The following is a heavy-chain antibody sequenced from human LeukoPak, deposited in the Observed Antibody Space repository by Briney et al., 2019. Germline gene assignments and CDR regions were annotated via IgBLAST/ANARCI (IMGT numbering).Heavy chain of an antibody. CDR3: ARDRCDGDYVYFQH. D-gene: IGHD4-17*01. Sequence: PGGSLRLSCAASGFTFSSYSMNWVRQAPGKGLEWVSSISSSSSYIYYADSVKGRFTISRDNAKNSLYLQMNSLRAEDTAVYYCARDRCDGDYVYFQHWGQGTLVTVSS. J-gene: IGHJ1*01. CDR2: ISSSSSYI. CDR1: GFTFSSYS. V-gene: IGHV3-21*01.